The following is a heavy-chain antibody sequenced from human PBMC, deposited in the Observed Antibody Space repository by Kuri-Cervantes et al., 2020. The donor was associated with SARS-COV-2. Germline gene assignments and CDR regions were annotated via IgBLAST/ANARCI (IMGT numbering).Heavy chain of an antibody. Sequence: ASVKVSCKASGYTFTSYEINWVRQATGQGLEWMGIINPSGGGTNYAQKFQGRVTMTRDTSTSTVYMELSSLRSEDTAVYYCARDLPVYYYDSSGYPLWGQGTLVTVSS. D-gene: IGHD3-22*01. CDR2: INPSGGGT. CDR1: GYTFTSYE. J-gene: IGHJ4*02. V-gene: IGHV1-46*01. CDR3: ARDLPVYYYDSSGYPL.